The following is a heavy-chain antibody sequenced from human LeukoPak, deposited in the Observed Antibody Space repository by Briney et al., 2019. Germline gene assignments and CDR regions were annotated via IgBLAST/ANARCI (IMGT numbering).Heavy chain of an antibody. CDR3: ARDLFGYDFWSGQDY. CDR2: INPNSGGT. CDR1: GYTFTGYY. D-gene: IGHD3-3*01. Sequence: ASVKVSCKASGYTFTGYYMHWVRQAPGQGLEWTGWINPNSGGTNYAQKFQGRVTMTRDTSISTAYMELSRLRSDDTAVYYCARDLFGYDFWSGQDYWGQGTLVTVSS. J-gene: IGHJ4*02. V-gene: IGHV1-2*02.